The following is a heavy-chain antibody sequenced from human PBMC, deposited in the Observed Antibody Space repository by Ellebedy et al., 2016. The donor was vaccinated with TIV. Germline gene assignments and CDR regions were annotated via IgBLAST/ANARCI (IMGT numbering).Heavy chain of an antibody. Sequence: AASVKVSCKASGYTFTSYGISWVRQAPGQGIEWMGWISVYNGNTNYAQKLQGRVTMTTDTSTSTAYMELRSLRSDDTAVYYCARVAGRYWFDPWGQGTLVTVSS. CDR3: ARVAGRYWFDP. CDR2: ISVYNGNT. CDR1: GYTFTSYG. D-gene: IGHD3-9*01. J-gene: IGHJ5*02. V-gene: IGHV1-18*01.